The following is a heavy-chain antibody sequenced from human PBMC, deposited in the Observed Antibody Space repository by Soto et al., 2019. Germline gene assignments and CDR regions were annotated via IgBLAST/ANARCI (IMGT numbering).Heavy chain of an antibody. V-gene: IGHV1-69*13. CDR2: IIPIFGTA. CDR1: GGTFSSYA. CDR3: ARDQANYYDSSGYPLDAFDI. J-gene: IGHJ3*02. D-gene: IGHD3-22*01. Sequence: SVKVSCKASGGTFSSYAISWVRQSPGQGLEWMGGIIPIFGTANYAQKFQGRVTVTADESTSTAYMELSSLRSEDTAVYYCARDQANYYDSSGYPLDAFDIWGQGTMVTV.